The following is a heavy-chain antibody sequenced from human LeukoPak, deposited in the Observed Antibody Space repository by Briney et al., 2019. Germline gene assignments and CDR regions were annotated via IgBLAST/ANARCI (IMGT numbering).Heavy chain of an antibody. V-gene: IGHV3-48*02. CDR3: ARDVERTGGTYYYGSGSPRG. CDR2: ISTGSSTI. D-gene: IGHD3-10*01. Sequence: PGGSLRLPCAASGFTFSSYSMIWVRQAPGKGLEWVSYISTGSSTIYYADSVKGRFTISRDNAKNSLYLQMNSLRDEDTAVYYCARDVERTGGTYYYGSGSPRGWGQGTLVTVSS. J-gene: IGHJ4*02. CDR1: GFTFSSYS.